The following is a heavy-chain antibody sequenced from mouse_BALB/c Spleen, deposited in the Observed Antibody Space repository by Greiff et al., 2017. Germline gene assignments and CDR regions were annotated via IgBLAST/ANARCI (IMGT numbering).Heavy chain of an antibody. J-gene: IGHJ4*01. CDR2: INPSTGYT. CDR3: ARRAPLDSSGYGVFYYAMDY. CDR1: GYTFTSYW. Sequence: VQLQQSGAELAKPGASVKMSCKASGYTFTSYWMHWVKQRPGQGLEWIGYINPSTGYTEYNQKFKDKATLTADKSSSTAYMQLSSLTSEDSAVYYCARRAPLDSSGYGVFYYAMDYWGQGTSVTVSS. D-gene: IGHD3-2*01. V-gene: IGHV1-7*01.